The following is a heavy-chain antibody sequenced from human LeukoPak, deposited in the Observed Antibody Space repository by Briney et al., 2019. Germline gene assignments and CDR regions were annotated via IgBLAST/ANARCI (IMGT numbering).Heavy chain of an antibody. CDR3: ARDGIAAAGTFGY. CDR1: GFTFSSYA. V-gene: IGHV3-23*01. Sequence: GGSLRLPCAASGFTFSSYAMSWVRQAPGKGLEWVSAISGSGGSTYYADSVKGRFTISRDNSKNTLYLQMNSLRAEDTAVYYCARDGIAAAGTFGYWGQGTLVTVSS. J-gene: IGHJ4*02. D-gene: IGHD6-13*01. CDR2: ISGSGGST.